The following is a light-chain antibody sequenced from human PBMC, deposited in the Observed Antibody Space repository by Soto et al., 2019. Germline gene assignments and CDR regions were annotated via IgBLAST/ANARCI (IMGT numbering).Light chain of an antibody. Sequence: DLQMTQSPTSLSASVGHRILITCRASQSISSYLNWYQQKPGKAPKLLIYAASSLQSGVPARFRSTGSAADFTLTLSSLQPEDFATYYCHQSSSTPPAFGQGTKLDI. CDR2: AAS. J-gene: IGKJ2*01. V-gene: IGKV1-39*01. CDR1: QSISSY. CDR3: HQSSSTPPA.